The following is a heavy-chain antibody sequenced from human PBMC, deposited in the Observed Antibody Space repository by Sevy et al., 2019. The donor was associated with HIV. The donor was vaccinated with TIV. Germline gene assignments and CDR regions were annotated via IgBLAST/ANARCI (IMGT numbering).Heavy chain of an antibody. CDR3: ARLSGYSSSWSYFYY. J-gene: IGHJ4*02. Sequence: GGSLRLSCAASGFTFSSYSMNWVRQAPGKGLEWVSYISCSTIYYADSVKGRFTISRDNAKNSLYLQMNSLRAEDTAVYYCARLSGYSSSWSYFYYWCQGTLVTVSS. CDR1: GFTFSSYS. CDR2: ISCSTI. V-gene: IGHV3-48*01. D-gene: IGHD6-13*01.